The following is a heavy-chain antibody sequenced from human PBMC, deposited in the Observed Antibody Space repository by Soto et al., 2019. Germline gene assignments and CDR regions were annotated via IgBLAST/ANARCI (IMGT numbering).Heavy chain of an antibody. V-gene: IGHV1-2*04. D-gene: IGHD2-8*01. CDR1: GYTFTGYY. CDR2: INPNSGGT. Sequence: GASVKVSCKASGYTFTGYYMHWVRQAPGQGLEWMGWINPNSGGTNYAQKFQGWVTMTRDTSISTAYMELSRLRSDDTAVYYCARYGYCTNGVCTRCGMDVWGQGTTVTVSS. CDR3: ARYGYCTNGVCTRCGMDV. J-gene: IGHJ6*02.